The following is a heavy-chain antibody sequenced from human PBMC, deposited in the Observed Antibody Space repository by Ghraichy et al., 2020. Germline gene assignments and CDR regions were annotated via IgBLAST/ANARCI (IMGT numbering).Heavy chain of an antibody. V-gene: IGHV3-11*01. Sequence: GSLRLSCAASGFTFSDYYMSWIRQAPGKGLEWVSYISSSGSTIYYADSVKGRFTISRDNAKNSLYLQMNSLRAEDTAVYYCASLITMIVVVKEALHDAFDIWGQGTMVTVSS. D-gene: IGHD3-22*01. CDR2: ISSSGSTI. CDR3: ASLITMIVVVKEALHDAFDI. J-gene: IGHJ3*02. CDR1: GFTFSDYY.